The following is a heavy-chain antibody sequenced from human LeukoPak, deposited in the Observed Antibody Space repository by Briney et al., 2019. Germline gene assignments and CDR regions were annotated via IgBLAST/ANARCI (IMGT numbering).Heavy chain of an antibody. CDR1: GFTFSSYS. J-gene: IGHJ4*02. Sequence: PGGSLRLSCAASGFTFSSYSMNWVRQTPEKGLEWVSYISSGSSNKYYADSVKGRFTISRDNAKNSLFLQMNSLRVEDTAVYYCARDSGSYKKVVDYWGQGTLVTVSS. CDR2: ISSGSSNK. CDR3: ARDSGSYKKVVDY. D-gene: IGHD1-26*01. V-gene: IGHV3-48*01.